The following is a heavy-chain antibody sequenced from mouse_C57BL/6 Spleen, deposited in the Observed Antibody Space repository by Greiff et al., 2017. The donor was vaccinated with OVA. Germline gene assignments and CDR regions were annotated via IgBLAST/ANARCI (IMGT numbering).Heavy chain of an antibody. V-gene: IGHV1-82*01. CDR2: ISTGAGDT. Sequence: QVQLKQSGPELVKPGASVKISCKASGYAFSSSWMTWVKQRPGTGLEWIGRISTGAGDTNYTGKFKGTATLTADKSSSTVYRQRSSLTSEDSAVYFCARYDYDGYCARDYWGQGTSGTVSS. D-gene: IGHD2-4*01. CDR1: GYAFSSSW. J-gene: IGHJ4*01. CDR3: ARYDYDGYCARDY.